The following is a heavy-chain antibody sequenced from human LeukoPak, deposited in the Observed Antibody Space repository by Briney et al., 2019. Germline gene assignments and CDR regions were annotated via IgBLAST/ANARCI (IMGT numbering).Heavy chain of an antibody. J-gene: IGHJ4*02. CDR1: GFTFSSYA. D-gene: IGHD2-2*01. CDR3: TTDLGYCSSTSCPPSNFDY. V-gene: IGHV3-15*07. Sequence: GGSLRLSCAASGFTFSSYAMHWVRQAPGKGLEWVGHIKSKTDGGTTDYAAPVKGRFTISRDDSKNTLYLQMNSLKTEDTAVYYSTTDLGYCSSTSCPPSNFDYWGQGTLVTVSS. CDR2: IKSKTDGGTT.